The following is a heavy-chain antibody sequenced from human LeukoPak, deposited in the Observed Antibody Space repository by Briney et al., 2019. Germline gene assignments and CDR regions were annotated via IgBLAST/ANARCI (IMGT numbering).Heavy chain of an antibody. D-gene: IGHD2-2*01. CDR2: VDSSGAYT. Sequence: KAGGSLRLSCAASGFTFSKFAMSWVRQAPGKGLEWVSAVDSSGAYTYYADSVKGRFTVSRDNAKDALYLQMNSLRVDDTAVYYCVKESPYCTSSSCRFYYFDSWGQGTLVTVSS. J-gene: IGHJ4*02. V-gene: IGHV3-23*01. CDR1: GFTFSKFA. CDR3: VKESPYCTSSSCRFYYFDS.